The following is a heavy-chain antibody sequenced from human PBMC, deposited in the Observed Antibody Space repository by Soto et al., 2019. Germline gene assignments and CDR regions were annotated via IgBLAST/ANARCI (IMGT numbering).Heavy chain of an antibody. J-gene: IGHJ4*02. CDR2: ISSSSSYI. Sequence: PGGSLRLSCAASGFTFSSYSMNWVRQAPGKGLEWVSSISSSSSYIYYADSVKGRFTISRDNAKNSLYLQMNSLRAEDTALYYCARGDSNGWYFDYWGQGTLVTVSS. D-gene: IGHD6-19*01. CDR1: GFTFSSYS. CDR3: ARGDSNGWYFDY. V-gene: IGHV3-21*04.